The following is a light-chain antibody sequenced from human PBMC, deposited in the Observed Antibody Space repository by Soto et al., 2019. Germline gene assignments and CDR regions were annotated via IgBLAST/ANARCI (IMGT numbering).Light chain of an antibody. V-gene: IGKV3-15*01. CDR1: QSISSN. Sequence: EIVMTQSPATLSVSPGERVTLSCRASQSISSNLAWYQQRPGQAPRLLIYGASTRATGIPARFTGRGSGTEFTLTISSLQSEDFAMYYCQQYNNWPPYTFGQGPNLDIK. CDR3: QQYNNWPPYT. J-gene: IGKJ2*01. CDR2: GAS.